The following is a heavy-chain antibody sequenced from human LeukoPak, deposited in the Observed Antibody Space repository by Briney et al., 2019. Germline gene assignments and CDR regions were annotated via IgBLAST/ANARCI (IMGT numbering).Heavy chain of an antibody. CDR1: GGSFRDYY. V-gene: IGHV4-34*01. CDR3: ARGGAVNGFDI. CDR2: IYHRESP. J-gene: IGHJ3*02. Sequence: SETLSLTCAVSGGSFRDYYWNWIRQTPGKGLEWIGEIYHRESPAYNPSLKSRLNISVDTSRAHFSLKLSSVTAADTAVYYCARGGAVNGFDIWGQGTRVTVSS. D-gene: IGHD6-19*01.